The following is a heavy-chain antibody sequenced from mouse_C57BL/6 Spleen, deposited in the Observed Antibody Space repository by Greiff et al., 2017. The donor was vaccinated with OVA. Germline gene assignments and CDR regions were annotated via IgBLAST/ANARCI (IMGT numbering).Heavy chain of an antibody. CDR3: VRHGVDGFDY. D-gene: IGHD2-3*01. CDR1: GFSFNTYA. Sequence: EVQLVESGGGLVQPKGSLKLSCAASGFSFNTYAMNWVRQAPGKGLEWVARIRSKSNNYATYYADSVKDRFTISRDDSESMLYLQMNHLKTEDTAMYYCVRHGVDGFDYWGQGTTLTVSS. CDR2: IRSKSNNYAT. J-gene: IGHJ2*01. V-gene: IGHV10-1*01.